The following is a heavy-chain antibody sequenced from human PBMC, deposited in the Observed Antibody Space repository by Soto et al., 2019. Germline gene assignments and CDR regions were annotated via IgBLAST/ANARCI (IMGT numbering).Heavy chain of an antibody. D-gene: IGHD2-21*02. J-gene: IGHJ4*02. CDR1: GFTFRNYN. Sequence: EVQLVESGGGLVKAGGSLRLFCTASGFTFRNYNMNWVRQAPGKGLEWVSSISTGGAYMFYADSVKGRFTISRDNAQNSLFLKIGNPRGEDTAVYYCARDLASPRGDHFVSWGQGTLVTLSS. CDR3: ARDLASPRGDHFVS. CDR2: ISTGGAYM. V-gene: IGHV3-21*06.